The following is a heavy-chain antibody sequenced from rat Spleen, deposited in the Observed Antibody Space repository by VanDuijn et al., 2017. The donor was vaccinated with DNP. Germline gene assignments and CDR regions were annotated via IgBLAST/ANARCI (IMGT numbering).Heavy chain of an antibody. CDR1: GFIFSNYW. D-gene: IGHD1-12*01. V-gene: IGHV5-31*01. Sequence: EVQLVESGGGPVQPGRSLKLSCVASGFIFSNYWMTWIRQAPGKGLEWVASISNTDDNTYYSDSVKGRFTISRDNAQNTLYLQMNSLRSEDTATYYCARQITMMPPWDYWGQGVMVTVSS. J-gene: IGHJ2*01. CDR2: ISNTDDNT. CDR3: ARQITMMPPWDY.